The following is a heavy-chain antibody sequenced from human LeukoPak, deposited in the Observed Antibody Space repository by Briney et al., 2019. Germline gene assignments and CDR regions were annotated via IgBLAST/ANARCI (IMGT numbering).Heavy chain of an antibody. J-gene: IGHJ4*02. V-gene: IGHV3-74*01. CDR2: IRSDGSDA. CDR3: AKDRATGTYYFDY. CDR1: GFTFSDTW. Sequence: GGSLRLSCAASGFTFSDTWMHWVRQVPGKGLVWVSRIRSDGSDARYAESVKGRFTISRDNSKNTLYLQMNSLRAEDTAVYYCAKDRATGTYYFDYWGQGTLVTVSS. D-gene: IGHD4-17*01.